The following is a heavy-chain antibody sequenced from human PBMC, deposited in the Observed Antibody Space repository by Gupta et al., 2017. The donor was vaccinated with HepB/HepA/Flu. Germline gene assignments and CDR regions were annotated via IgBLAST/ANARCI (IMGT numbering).Heavy chain of an antibody. J-gene: IGHJ5*02. V-gene: IGHV6-1*01. D-gene: IGHD6-19*01. CDR3: AGGRALASMGVDP. CDR1: GDSVSSNSAA. Sequence: QVQLQQSGPGLVKPSQTLSLTCVISGDSVSSNSAAWNWIRQSPSRGLEWLGRTYYRSKWYNDYAVSVKSRNTINPATSKNHFSLQLNSVTPEDTAVYYCAGGRALASMGVDPWGQGTLVCVSS. CDR2: TYYRSKWYN.